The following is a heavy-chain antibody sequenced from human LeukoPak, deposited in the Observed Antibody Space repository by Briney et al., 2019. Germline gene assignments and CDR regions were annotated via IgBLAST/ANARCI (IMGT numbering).Heavy chain of an antibody. V-gene: IGHV1-2*02. CDR3: ARGSGYGPSYFYY. J-gene: IGHJ4*02. CDR1: GYTFTGYY. CDR2: INPNSGGT. D-gene: IGHD5-18*01. Sequence: ASVKDSCKASGYTFTGYYMHWVRQAPGQGLEWMGWINPNSGGTKYAQKFQGRVTMTRDTSITTSYMELTSLEFDDTAVYYCARGSGYGPSYFYYLGQGTLVTVSS.